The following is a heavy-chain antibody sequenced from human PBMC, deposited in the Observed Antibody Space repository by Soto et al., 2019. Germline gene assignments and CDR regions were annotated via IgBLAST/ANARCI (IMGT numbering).Heavy chain of an antibody. CDR2: IIPIFGTA. CDR1: GGTFSSYA. D-gene: IGHD3-22*01. V-gene: IGHV1-69*12. Sequence: QVQLVQSGAEVKKPGSSVKVSCKASGGTFSSYANSWVRQAPGQGLEWMGGIIPIFGTANYAQKFQGRVTITADESTSTAYMELSSLRSEDTAVYYCARDRDYYDSSGYYSSYYYGMDVWGQGTTVTVSS. J-gene: IGHJ6*02. CDR3: ARDRDYYDSSGYYSSYYYGMDV.